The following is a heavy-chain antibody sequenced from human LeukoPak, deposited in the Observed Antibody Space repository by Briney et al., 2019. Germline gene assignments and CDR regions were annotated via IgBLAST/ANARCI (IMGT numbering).Heavy chain of an antibody. V-gene: IGHV3-74*01. CDR3: VRDSGYSSLFDY. CDR1: GFTFSSYW. J-gene: IGHJ4*02. D-gene: IGHD6-13*01. CDR2: INSDGSST. Sequence: GGSLRLSCAASGFTFSSYWMHWVRQAPGKGLVWVSRINSDGSSTSYADSVKGRFTISRDNAKNTLYLQVNSLRAEDTAVYYCVRDSGYSSLFDYWGQGTLVTVSS.